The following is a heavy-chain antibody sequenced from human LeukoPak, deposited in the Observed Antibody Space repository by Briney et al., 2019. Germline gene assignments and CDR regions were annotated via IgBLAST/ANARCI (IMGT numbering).Heavy chain of an antibody. CDR3: ARNFDWNDYYYYYMDV. Sequence: SETLSLTCAVYGGSFSGYYWSWIRQPPGKGLEWIGEINYSGSTNYNPSLKSRVTISVDTSKNQFSLKLSSVTAADTAVYYCARNFDWNDYYYYYMDVWGKGTTVTVSS. CDR1: GGSFSGYY. D-gene: IGHD3-9*01. J-gene: IGHJ6*03. V-gene: IGHV4-34*01. CDR2: INYSGST.